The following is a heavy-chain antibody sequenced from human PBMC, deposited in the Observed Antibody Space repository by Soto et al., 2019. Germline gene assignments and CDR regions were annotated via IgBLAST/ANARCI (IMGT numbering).Heavy chain of an antibody. V-gene: IGHV3-73*01. D-gene: IGHD4-4*01. CDR3: TRLNSDYSNYYYYYMDV. Sequence: GGSLRLSCAASGFTFSGSAMHWVRQASGKGLEWVGRIRSKANSYATAYAASVKGRFTISRNDEKNTAYMQMNSLKTEDTAVYYCTRLNSDYSNYYYYYMDVWGKGTTVTVSS. CDR2: IRSKANSYAT. J-gene: IGHJ6*03. CDR1: GFTFSGSA.